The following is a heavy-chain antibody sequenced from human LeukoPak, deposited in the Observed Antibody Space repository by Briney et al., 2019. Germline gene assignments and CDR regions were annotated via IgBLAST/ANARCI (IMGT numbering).Heavy chain of an antibody. D-gene: IGHD3-10*01. J-gene: IGHJ4*02. CDR2: INHSGST. V-gene: IGHV4-34*01. CDR1: GGSFSGYY. Sequence: SETLSLTCAVYGGSFSGYYWSWIRQPPGKGLEWIGEINHSGSTNYNPSLKSRVTITVDTSKNQFSLKLSSVTAADTAVYYCARGRRGSLKYYYGSGRTPRSFDYWGQGTLVTVSS. CDR3: ARGRRGSLKYYYGSGRTPRSFDY.